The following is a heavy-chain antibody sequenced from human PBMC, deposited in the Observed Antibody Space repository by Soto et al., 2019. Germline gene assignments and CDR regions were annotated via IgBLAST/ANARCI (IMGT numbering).Heavy chain of an antibody. V-gene: IGHV3-11*01. J-gene: IGHJ6*02. Sequence: QVQLVESGGGLVKPGGSLRLSCAASGFTFRDYYMSWIRQAPGKGLEWVSYISSSGSTIYYADSVKGRFTISRDNAKNGLDLQMNSQRDEDAAAAYAPPGAVCYDGMDVWGQVTTVTVSS. D-gene: IGHD2-15*01. CDR3: PPGAVCYDGMDV. CDR2: ISSSGSTI. CDR1: GFTFRDYY.